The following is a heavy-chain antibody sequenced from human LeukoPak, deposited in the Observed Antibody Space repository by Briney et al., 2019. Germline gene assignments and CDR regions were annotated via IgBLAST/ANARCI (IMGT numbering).Heavy chain of an antibody. CDR2: VFFTGST. Sequence: PSETLSLTCSVSGDSIRSHYRSWIRQPPGKRPEWIGHVFFTGSTTYNPTLEGRVTISIDTSGSQFSLKLTSVTAADTAVYYCVRVEWELLGAHLWGQGILLSVSS. D-gene: IGHD1-26*01. CDR3: VRVEWELLGAHL. V-gene: IGHV4-59*11. CDR1: GDSIRSHY. J-gene: IGHJ4*02.